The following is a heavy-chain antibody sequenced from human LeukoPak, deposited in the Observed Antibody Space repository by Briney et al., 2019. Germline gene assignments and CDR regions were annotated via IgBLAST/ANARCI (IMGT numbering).Heavy chain of an antibody. CDR1: GFTFSSYA. V-gene: IGHV3-23*01. CDR3: AKGSGYSVYDSPVLDY. D-gene: IGHD5/OR15-5a*01. Sequence: PGGSLRLSCAASGFTFSSYAMRWVRQAPGKGLESVSAIRGSGGSTYYADSVKGRFTISRDNSKNTLYLQMNSLRADDTAVYYCAKGSGYSVYDSPVLDYWGQGTLVTASS. J-gene: IGHJ4*02. CDR2: IRGSGGST.